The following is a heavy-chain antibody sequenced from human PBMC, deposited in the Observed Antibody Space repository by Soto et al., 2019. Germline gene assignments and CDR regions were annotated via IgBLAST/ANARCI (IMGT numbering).Heavy chain of an antibody. Sequence: PSETLSLTCTVSGGSISSYYWSWIRQPPGKGLEWIGYIYYSGSTNYNPSLKSRVTISVDTSKNQFSLKLSSVTAADTAVYYCARHRRSSGSYWNDLSLAFDIWGQGTMVS. CDR3: ARHRRSSGSYWNDLSLAFDI. D-gene: IGHD1-1*01. CDR1: GGSISSYY. V-gene: IGHV4-59*08. J-gene: IGHJ3*02. CDR2: IYYSGST.